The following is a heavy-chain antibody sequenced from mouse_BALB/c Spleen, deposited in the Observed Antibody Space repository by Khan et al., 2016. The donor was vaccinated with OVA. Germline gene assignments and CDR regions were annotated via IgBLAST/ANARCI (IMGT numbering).Heavy chain of an antibody. Sequence: QVQLQQSGAELAKPGASVKMSCTASGYTFTSYWMHWIKQRPGQGLEWIGYINPTSGYTDYNQKFKDKTTLTADKSSNTAYMQLSSLTSDDSAVYYCARDSIDYWGQGTSVTVSS. J-gene: IGHJ2*02. CDR1: GYTFTSYW. V-gene: IGHV1-7*01. CDR2: INPTSGYT. CDR3: ARDSIDY. D-gene: IGHD2-5*01.